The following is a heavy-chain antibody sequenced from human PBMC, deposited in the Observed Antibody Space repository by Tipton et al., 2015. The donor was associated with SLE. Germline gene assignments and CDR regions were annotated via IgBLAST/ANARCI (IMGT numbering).Heavy chain of an antibody. V-gene: IGHV3-30*04. Sequence: RSLRLSCAASGFTFSNYAMHWVRQAPGKGLEWVAVISYDGNNKYYADSVKGRFTISRDNSKNTLYLQMNSLRAEDTAVYYCARDSRPFGSARSYFDYWGQGTLVTVSS. D-gene: IGHD6-6*01. CDR2: ISYDGNNK. CDR3: ARDSRPFGSARSYFDY. J-gene: IGHJ4*02. CDR1: GFTFSNYA.